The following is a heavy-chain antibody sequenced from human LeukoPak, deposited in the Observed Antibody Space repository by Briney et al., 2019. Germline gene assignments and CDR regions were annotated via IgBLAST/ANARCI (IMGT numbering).Heavy chain of an antibody. Sequence: GASVEVSCKASGGTFSNYAVAWVRQAPGQGLEWLGGIIPIFGTAKYAQKFQGRVTITTDESTTTAYMELISLRSEDTAVYYCARRQALRGRHRAFDPWGQGTLVTVSS. CDR3: ARRQALRGRHRAFDP. CDR1: GGTFSNYA. J-gene: IGHJ5*02. D-gene: IGHD5-12*01. CDR2: IIPIFGTA. V-gene: IGHV1-69*05.